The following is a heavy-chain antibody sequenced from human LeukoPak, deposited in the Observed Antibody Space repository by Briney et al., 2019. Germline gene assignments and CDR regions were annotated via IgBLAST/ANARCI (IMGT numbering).Heavy chain of an antibody. D-gene: IGHD2-15*01. V-gene: IGHV1-69*06. CDR1: GGTFSSYA. Sequence: ASVKVSCMASGGTFSSYAISWVRPAPGQGLEWMGGIIPIFGTANYAQKFQGRVTITADKSTSTAYMELSSLRSEDTAVYYCASPPEDIVGGAFDYWGQGTLVTVSS. CDR2: IIPIFGTA. CDR3: ASPPEDIVGGAFDY. J-gene: IGHJ4*02.